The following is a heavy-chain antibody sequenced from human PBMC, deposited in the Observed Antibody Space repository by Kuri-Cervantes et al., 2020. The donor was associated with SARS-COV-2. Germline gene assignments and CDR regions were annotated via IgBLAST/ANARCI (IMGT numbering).Heavy chain of an antibody. Sequence: SQTLSLTCAVSGGSIGSYHWNWIRLSPGKGLECIGYVYYGRGTKYNPSLKSRVTISVDTSKNQFSLKLNSVTAADTAVYYCARGGIAARPIYYYYMDVWGKGTTVTVSS. D-gene: IGHD6-6*01. CDR3: ARGGIAARPIYYYYMDV. J-gene: IGHJ6*03. CDR1: GGSIGSYH. CDR2: VYYGRGT. V-gene: IGHV4-59*01.